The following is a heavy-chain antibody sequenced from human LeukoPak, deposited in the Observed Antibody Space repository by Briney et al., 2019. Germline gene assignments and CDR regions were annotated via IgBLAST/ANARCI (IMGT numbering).Heavy chain of an antibody. CDR3: ARDLRVRGSGSDEIDY. J-gene: IGHJ4*02. Sequence: ASVKVSCKASGYTFTSYGISWVRQAPGQGLEWMGWISAFNGNTNYAQKLQGRVTMTTDTSTSTAYMELRSLRSDDTAVYYCARDLRVRGSGSDEIDYWGQGTLVTVSS. V-gene: IGHV1-18*01. CDR1: GYTFTSYG. D-gene: IGHD3-10*01. CDR2: ISAFNGNT.